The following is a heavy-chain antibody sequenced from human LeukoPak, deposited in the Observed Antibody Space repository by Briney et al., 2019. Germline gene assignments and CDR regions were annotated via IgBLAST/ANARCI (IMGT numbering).Heavy chain of an antibody. V-gene: IGHV3-48*03. J-gene: IGHJ6*04. CDR2: ISSSGSTI. Sequence: GGSLRLSCAASGFTFSSYEMNWVRQAPGKGLEWVSYISSSGSTIYYADSVKGRFTISRDNAKNSLYLQMNSLRAEDTAVYYCAELGITMIGGVWGKGTTVTFSS. CDR3: AELGITMIGGV. D-gene: IGHD3-10*02. CDR1: GFTFSSYE.